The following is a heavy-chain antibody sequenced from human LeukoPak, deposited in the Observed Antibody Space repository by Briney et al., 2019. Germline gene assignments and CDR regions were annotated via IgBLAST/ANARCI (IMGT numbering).Heavy chain of an antibody. D-gene: IGHD1-26*01. V-gene: IGHV1-69*13. Sequence: PVKVSCKASGGTFSSYAISWVRQAPGQGLEWMGGIIPIFGTANYAQKFQGRVTIVADESTSTAYMELSSLRSEDTAVYYCARSTRIVGATTSFDYWGQGTLVTVSS. J-gene: IGHJ4*02. CDR3: ARSTRIVGATTSFDY. CDR2: IIPIFGTA. CDR1: GGTFSSYA.